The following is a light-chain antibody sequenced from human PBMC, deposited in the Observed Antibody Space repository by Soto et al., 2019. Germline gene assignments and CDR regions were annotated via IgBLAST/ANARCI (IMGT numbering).Light chain of an antibody. Sequence: IQMTQSPSTLSASLGDRVTITCRASQSLNRDYLAWYQQKPGKAPKLLIYKASTLQSGVPSRFSASGSGTDFTLTISSLQPEDFATYYCQQDLRPPLTFGPGTKVDIK. CDR1: QSLNRDY. CDR3: QQDLRPPLT. V-gene: IGKV1-5*03. J-gene: IGKJ3*01. CDR2: KAS.